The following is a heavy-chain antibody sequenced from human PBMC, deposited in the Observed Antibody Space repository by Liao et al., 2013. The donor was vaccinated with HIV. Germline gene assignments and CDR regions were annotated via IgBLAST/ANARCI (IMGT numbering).Heavy chain of an antibody. Sequence: QVQLHQWGAGLLKPSETLSLTCAVYGGSFTDYSWNWIRHSPGKGLEWIGEVFHSGSTNYNPSLKSRVTMSVDTSKNQFSLKLSSVTAADTAVYYCARDYSSYGDYYYYYMDVWGKGTTVTVSS. J-gene: IGHJ6*03. CDR2: VFHSGST. CDR1: GGSFTDYS. D-gene: IGHD5-18*01. CDR3: ARDYSSYGDYYYYYMDV. V-gene: IGHV4-34*12.